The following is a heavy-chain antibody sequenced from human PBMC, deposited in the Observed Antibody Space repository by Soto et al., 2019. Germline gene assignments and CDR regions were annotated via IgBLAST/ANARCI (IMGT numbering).Heavy chain of an antibody. D-gene: IGHD3-22*01. Sequence: PSETLSLTCTVSGGSISSSSYYWGWIRQPPGKGLEWIGSIYYSGSTYYNPSLKSRVTISVDTSKNQFSLKLSSVTAADTAVYYCARASYYYDSSGSALDYWGQGTLVTVSS. CDR3: ARASYYYDSSGSALDY. CDR1: GGSISSSSYY. CDR2: IYYSGST. J-gene: IGHJ4*02. V-gene: IGHV4-39*01.